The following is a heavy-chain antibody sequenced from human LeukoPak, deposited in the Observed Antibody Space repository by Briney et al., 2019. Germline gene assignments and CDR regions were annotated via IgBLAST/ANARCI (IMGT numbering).Heavy chain of an antibody. V-gene: IGHV4-34*01. Sequence: PSETLSLTCAVYGGSFSGYYWSWIRQPPGKGLEWIGEINHSGSTNYNPSLKSRVTISVDTSKNQFSLKLSSVTAADTAVYYCAKTSGAVAGIFDYWGQGTLVTVSS. J-gene: IGHJ4*02. CDR2: INHSGST. CDR1: GGSFSGYY. CDR3: AKTSGAVAGIFDY. D-gene: IGHD6-19*01.